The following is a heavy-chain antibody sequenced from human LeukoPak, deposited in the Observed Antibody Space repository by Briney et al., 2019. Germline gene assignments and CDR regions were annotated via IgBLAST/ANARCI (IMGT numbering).Heavy chain of an antibody. J-gene: IGHJ4*02. CDR3: TSMATISPFDY. CDR1: GFTFSGSA. CDR2: IRSKANSYAT. V-gene: IGHV3-73*01. D-gene: IGHD5-24*01. Sequence: GGSLRLSCAVSGFTFSGSAMHWVHQASGKGLEWVGRIRSKANSYATAYAASVKGRFTISRDDSKNTAYLQMNSLKTEDTAVYYCTSMATISPFDYWGQGTLVTVSS.